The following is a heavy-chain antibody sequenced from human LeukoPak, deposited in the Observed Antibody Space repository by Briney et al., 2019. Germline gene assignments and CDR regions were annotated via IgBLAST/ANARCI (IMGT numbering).Heavy chain of an antibody. V-gene: IGHV1-2*02. D-gene: IGHD4-11*01. CDR1: GYTFTGYY. J-gene: IGHJ4*02. CDR3: ATTSRSLSSRGAFDF. Sequence: GASVKVSCKASGYTFTGYYIHWVRQAPGQGLEWMGWINPNSGDTNYAQKFQGRVAMTRDTSISTAYMELSTLISDDTAVYYCATTSRSLSSRGAFDFWGQGTLVTVSS. CDR2: INPNSGDT.